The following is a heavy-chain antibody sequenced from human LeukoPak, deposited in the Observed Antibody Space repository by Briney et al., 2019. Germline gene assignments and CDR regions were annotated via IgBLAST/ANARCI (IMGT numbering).Heavy chain of an antibody. Sequence: PSETLSLTCTVSGGSISSYYWSWIRQPPGKGLEWIGYIYYSGSTNYNPSLKSRVTISVDTSKNQFSLKLSSVTAADTAVYYCAMAGYCSSTSCYSFPHYYYYYGMDVWGQGTTVTVSS. V-gene: IGHV4-59*13. CDR1: GGSISSYY. J-gene: IGHJ6*02. CDR2: IYYSGST. CDR3: AMAGYCSSTSCYSFPHYYYYYGMDV. D-gene: IGHD2-2*01.